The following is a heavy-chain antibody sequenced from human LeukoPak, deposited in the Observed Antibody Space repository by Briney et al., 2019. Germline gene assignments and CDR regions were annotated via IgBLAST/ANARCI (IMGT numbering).Heavy chain of an antibody. CDR1: GYTFTGYY. CDR2: INPNSGNV. V-gene: IGHV1-2*02. J-gene: IGHJ5*02. Sequence: ASAKVSCKASGYTFTGYYMHWVRQAPGQGLEWMGWINPNSGNVHYAQKFQDRVTMTRDTSISTAYMELNSLRSDDTAVYYCAREGAAAEDVNWFDPWGQGTLVTVSS. CDR3: AREGAAAEDVNWFDP. D-gene: IGHD6-25*01.